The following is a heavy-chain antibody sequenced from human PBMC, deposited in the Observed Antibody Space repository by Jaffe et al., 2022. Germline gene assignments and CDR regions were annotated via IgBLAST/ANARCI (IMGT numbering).Heavy chain of an antibody. D-gene: IGHD5-12*01. CDR3: ARRLEMATTDAFDI. CDR2: IYYSGST. CDR1: GGSISSSSYY. Sequence: QLQLQESGPGLVKPSETLSLTCTVSGGSISSSSYYWGWIRQPPGKGLEWIGSIYYSGSTYYNPSLKSRVTISVDTSKNQFSLKLSSVTAADTAVYYCARRLEMATTDAFDIWGQGTMVTVSS. V-gene: IGHV4-39*01. J-gene: IGHJ3*02.